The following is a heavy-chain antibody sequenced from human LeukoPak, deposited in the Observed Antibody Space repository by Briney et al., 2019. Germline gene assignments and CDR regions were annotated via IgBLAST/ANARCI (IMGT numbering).Heavy chain of an antibody. D-gene: IGHD2-2*01. V-gene: IGHV4-39*07. CDR1: GGSISSSSYY. CDR3: ASVVVVPAAMFDY. CDR2: IYYSGST. Sequence: PSETLSLTCTVSGGSISSSSYYWGCIRQPPGKGLECIGSIYYSGSTYYNPSLKSRVTISVDTSKNQFSLKLSSVTAADTAVYYCASVVVVPAAMFDYWGQGTLVTVSS. J-gene: IGHJ4*02.